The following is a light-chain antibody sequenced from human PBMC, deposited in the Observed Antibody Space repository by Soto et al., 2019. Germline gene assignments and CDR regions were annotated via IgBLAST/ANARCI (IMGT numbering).Light chain of an antibody. J-gene: IGLJ3*02. Sequence: QSALTQPRSVSGSPGQSVTISCTGTSSDVGGYNYVSWYQQHPGKAPKLVIYDVTKRPSGVRDRFSGSKSGNRASLTISGLQTEDDADYYCCSYAGSSTSVFGGGTKLTVL. CDR2: DVT. V-gene: IGLV2-11*01. CDR1: SSDVGGYNY. CDR3: CSYAGSSTSV.